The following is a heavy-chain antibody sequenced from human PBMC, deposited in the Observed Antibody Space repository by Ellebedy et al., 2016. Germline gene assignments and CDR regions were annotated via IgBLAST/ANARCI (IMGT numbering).Heavy chain of an antibody. J-gene: IGHJ6*04. Sequence: GESLKISCAVSGFTFSSHWMHWVRQAPGKGLVWVPRISTDGSSTNYADSVKGRFTISRDNAKNTLYLQMNSLRAEDTAVYYCARGSITVFGGVDVWGKGTTVTVSS. CDR2: ISTDGSST. CDR1: GFTFSSHW. V-gene: IGHV3-74*01. D-gene: IGHD3-3*01. CDR3: ARGSITVFGGVDV.